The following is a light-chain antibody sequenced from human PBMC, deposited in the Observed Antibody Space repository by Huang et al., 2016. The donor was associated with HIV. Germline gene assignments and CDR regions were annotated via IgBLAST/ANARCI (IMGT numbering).Light chain of an antibody. CDR1: QDVGKY. CDR3: QQYDYIPRT. CDR2: EAT. Sequence: DIQMTQSPSFLSASVGDRVTITCQASQDVGKYLKWYQQKPGKAPKLLTYEATNLETGGPSRFSGSGSGTYFTFTISSLQPEDIGTYYCQQYDYIPRTFGQGTKVEI. J-gene: IGKJ1*01. V-gene: IGKV1-33*01.